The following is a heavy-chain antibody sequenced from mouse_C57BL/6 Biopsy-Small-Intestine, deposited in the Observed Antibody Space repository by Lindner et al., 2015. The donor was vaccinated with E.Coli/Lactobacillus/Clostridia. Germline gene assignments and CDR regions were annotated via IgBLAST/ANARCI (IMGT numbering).Heavy chain of an antibody. J-gene: IGHJ2*01. CDR3: ARLGTGYYFDY. V-gene: IGHV1S135*01. Sequence: VQLQESGPELVKPGASVKMSCKASGYSFTGHNMHWVKQSHGKSLEWIGYIDPYNGATSYNQKFKGKATLTVDKSSSTAYMQLNSLTSEDSAVYYCARLGTGYYFDYWGQGTTLTVSS. D-gene: IGHD4-1*01. CDR1: GYSFTGHN. CDR2: IDPYNGAT.